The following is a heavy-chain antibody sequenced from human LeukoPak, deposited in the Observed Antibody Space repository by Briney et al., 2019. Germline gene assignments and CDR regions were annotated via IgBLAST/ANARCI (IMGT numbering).Heavy chain of an antibody. D-gene: IGHD5-18*01. V-gene: IGHV3-7*04. CDR3: ARDFRNSYGPTSYYFDY. CDR1: GFTFSNYW. J-gene: IGHJ4*02. CDR2: IKQDGSEM. Sequence: GGSLRLSCAASGFTFSNYWMNWVRQAPGKGLEWVANIKQDGSEMYSVDSVKGRFTISRDNAKNSLYLQMNSLRAEHTAVYYCARDFRNSYGPTSYYFDYWGQGTLVTVSS.